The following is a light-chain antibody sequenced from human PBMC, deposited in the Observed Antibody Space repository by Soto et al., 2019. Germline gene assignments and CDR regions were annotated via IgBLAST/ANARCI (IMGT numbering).Light chain of an antibody. CDR1: QSVLYSSNNKNY. CDR2: WAS. J-gene: IGKJ4*01. CDR3: QQYYSPPLT. V-gene: IGKV4-1*01. Sequence: DIVMTQSPDSLAVSLGERATINCKSSQSVLYSSNNKNYLAWFQQKPGQPPKLLSSWASTRESGVPDRFSGSASGTDFTLTISSLQAEDVAVYYCQQYYSPPLTFGGGTKVEIK.